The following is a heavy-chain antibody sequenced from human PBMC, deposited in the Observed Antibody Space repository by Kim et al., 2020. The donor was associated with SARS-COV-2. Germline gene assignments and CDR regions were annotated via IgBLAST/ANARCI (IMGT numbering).Heavy chain of an antibody. J-gene: IGHJ6*02. CDR3: TTDSGYSSSSGTWYYYYYYGMDV. CDR2: IKSKTDGGTT. V-gene: IGHV3-15*01. Sequence: GGSLRLSCAASGFTFSNAWMSWVRKAPGKGLEWVGRIKSKTDGGTTDYAAPVKGRFTISRDDSKNTLYLQMNSLKTEDTAVYYCTTDSGYSSSSGTWYYYYYYGMDVWGQGTTVTVSS. CDR1: GFTFSNAW. D-gene: IGHD6-6*01.